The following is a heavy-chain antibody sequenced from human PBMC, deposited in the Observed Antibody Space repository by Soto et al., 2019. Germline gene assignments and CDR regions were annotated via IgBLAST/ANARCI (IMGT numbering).Heavy chain of an antibody. Sequence: WGSLRLSCAASGFSFSSSWRCWVRQAPMKGLEWVANIKEHGSVEHYADSVKGRFSISRENTKDTVYLQMNSLRAEDTAVYYCAKDTLGALDYWGLGT. CDR2: IKEHGSVE. CDR3: AKDTLGALDY. CDR1: GFSFSSSW. J-gene: IGHJ4*02. D-gene: IGHD2-15*01. V-gene: IGHV3-7*01.